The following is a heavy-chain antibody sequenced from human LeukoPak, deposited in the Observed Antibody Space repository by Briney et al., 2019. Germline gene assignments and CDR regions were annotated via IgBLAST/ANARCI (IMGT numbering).Heavy chain of an antibody. CDR1: GGSFSSYA. J-gene: IGHJ5*02. D-gene: IGHD6-19*01. V-gene: IGHV1-69*05. CDR3: ARGAYSSGWPNWFDP. CDR2: IIPIFGTA. Sequence: SVKVSCKASGGSFSSYAISWVRQAPGQGLEWMGRIIPIFGTANYAQKFQGRVTITTDESTSTAYMELSSLRSEDTAVYYCARGAYSSGWPNWFDPWGQGTLVSVSS.